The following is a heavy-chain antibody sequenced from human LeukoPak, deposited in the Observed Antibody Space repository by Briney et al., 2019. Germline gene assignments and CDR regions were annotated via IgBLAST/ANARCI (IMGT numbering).Heavy chain of an antibody. CDR1: GGSISCGSYY. D-gene: IGHD1-26*01. CDR2: IYTSGST. V-gene: IGHV4-61*02. Sequence: SQTLSLTCSVSGGSISCGSYYCSWIRQPAGKGVEWMGRIYTSGSTNYNPSLKSRVTISADTPKNQFSLKLSSVTAADTAVYYCARGRYSGSYLDYWGQGTLVTVSS. J-gene: IGHJ4*02. CDR3: ARGRYSGSYLDY.